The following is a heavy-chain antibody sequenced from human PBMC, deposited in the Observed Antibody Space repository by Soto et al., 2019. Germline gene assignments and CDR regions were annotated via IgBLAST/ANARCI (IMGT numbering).Heavy chain of an antibody. J-gene: IGHJ6*02. D-gene: IGHD6-19*01. Sequence: QVQLVQSGAEEKKPGPSVKVSCKASGYTFTSYDINWVRQATGQGLEWMGWMNPNSGNTGYAQKFQGRVTMTRNTSISTAYMALSRLGSEDTAVYYCARGEYRSGWTIYYYYDMDVWGQGPKVSVSS. CDR2: MNPNSGNT. V-gene: IGHV1-8*01. CDR1: GYTFTSYD. CDR3: ARGEYRSGWTIYYYYDMDV.